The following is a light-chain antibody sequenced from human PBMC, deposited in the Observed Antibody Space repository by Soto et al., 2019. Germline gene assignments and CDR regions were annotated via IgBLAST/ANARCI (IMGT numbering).Light chain of an antibody. Sequence: EIVLTQSPATLSLSPGERATLSCRASQSVSSYLAWYQQKPGQAPRLLIYDASNRATGIPARFSGSGSGTNFTLTISHLEPYVVAYYYCQQRSNWPGFGGGTKVEIK. CDR1: QSVSSY. V-gene: IGKV3-11*01. CDR2: DAS. CDR3: QQRSNWPG. J-gene: IGKJ4*02.